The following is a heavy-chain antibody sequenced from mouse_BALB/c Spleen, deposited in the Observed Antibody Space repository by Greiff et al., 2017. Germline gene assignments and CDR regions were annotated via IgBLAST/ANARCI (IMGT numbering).Heavy chain of an antibody. CDR1: GFSLTSYG. V-gene: IGHV2-9*02. CDR2: IWAGGST. CDR3: ARGGSSYTPWYFDV. D-gene: IGHD1-1*01. Sequence: VHLVESGPGLVAPSQSLSITCTVSGFSLTSYGVHWVRQPPGKGLEWLGVIWAGGSTNYNSALMSRLSISKDNSKSQVFLKMNSLQTDDTAMYYCARGGSSYTPWYFDVWGAGTTVTVSS. J-gene: IGHJ1*01.